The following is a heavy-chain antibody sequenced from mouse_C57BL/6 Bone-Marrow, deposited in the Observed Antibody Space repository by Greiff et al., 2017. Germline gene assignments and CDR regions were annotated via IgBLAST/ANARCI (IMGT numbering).Heavy chain of an antibody. Sequence: DVMLVESGGGLVQPKGSLKLSCAASGFTFNTYAMHWVRQAPGKGLEWVARIRSKSSNYATYYADSVKDRFTISRDDSQSMLYLQMNNLKTEDTAMYYCVRERLYYYGSSNWYFDVWGTGTTVTVSS. CDR1: GFTFNTYA. CDR2: IRSKSSNYAT. V-gene: IGHV10-3*01. CDR3: VRERLYYYGSSNWYFDV. J-gene: IGHJ1*03. D-gene: IGHD1-1*01.